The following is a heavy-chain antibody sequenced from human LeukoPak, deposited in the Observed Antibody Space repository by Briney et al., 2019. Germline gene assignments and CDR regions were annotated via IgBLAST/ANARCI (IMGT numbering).Heavy chain of an antibody. D-gene: IGHD3-3*01. V-gene: IGHV4-59*01. CDR3: ARAPLITIFAPDAFDI. J-gene: IGHJ3*02. CDR2: IYYSGST. CDR1: GGSISSYY. Sequence: SETLSLTCTVSGGSISSYYWSWIRQPPGKGLEWIGYIYYSGSTNYNPSLKSRVTISVDTSKNQFSLKLSSVTAADTAVYYCARAPLITIFAPDAFDIWGQGTMVTVSS.